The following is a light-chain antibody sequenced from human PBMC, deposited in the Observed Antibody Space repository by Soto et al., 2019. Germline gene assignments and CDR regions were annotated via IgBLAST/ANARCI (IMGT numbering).Light chain of an antibody. Sequence: EIVLTQSPATLSLSPGERATLSCRASQSVSSYLAWYQQKPGQAPRLLIYDASNRATGIPARFSGSGSGTDFTLIISSLEPEDFAVYYCQQRSNWLLTFGGGTKVESK. CDR2: DAS. CDR1: QSVSSY. V-gene: IGKV3-11*01. J-gene: IGKJ4*01. CDR3: QQRSNWLLT.